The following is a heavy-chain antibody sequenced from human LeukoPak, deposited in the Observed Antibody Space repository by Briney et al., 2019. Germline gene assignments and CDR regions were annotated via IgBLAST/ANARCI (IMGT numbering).Heavy chain of an antibody. CDR2: MSYDGSNK. CDR3: AREDY. CDR1: GFTFSSYA. J-gene: IGHJ4*02. Sequence: PGGSLRLSCAASGFTFSSYAMYWVHQAPGKGLEWVAVMSYDGSNKYYADSVEGRFTISRDNSKNTLYLQMNSLRAEDTAVYYCAREDYWGQGTLVTVSS. V-gene: IGHV3-30-3*01.